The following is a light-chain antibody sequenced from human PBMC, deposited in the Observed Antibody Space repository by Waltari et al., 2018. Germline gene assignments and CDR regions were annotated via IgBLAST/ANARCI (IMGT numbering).Light chain of an antibody. J-gene: IGKJ4*01. CDR3: LQRRNWPLT. CDR2: GAS. V-gene: IGKV3-15*01. Sequence: EIVMTQSQATLHLSPGERATLACRASQSVSSSLAWYQQKPGQAPRLLIYGASSRATGIPDRFSGSGSGTDFTLPISSLEPEDVAVYYCLQRRNWPLTFGGGTKVEIK. CDR1: QSVSSS.